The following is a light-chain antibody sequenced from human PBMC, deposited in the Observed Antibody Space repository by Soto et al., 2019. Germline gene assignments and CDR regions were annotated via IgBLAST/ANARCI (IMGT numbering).Light chain of an antibody. J-gene: IGLJ1*01. CDR2: AVT. CDR3: SSITSSTTYV. CDR1: SSDVGGYDY. V-gene: IGLV2-14*01. Sequence: QSALTQPASVSGSPGQSITISCTGTSSDVGGYDYVSWYQQYLGKAPKLMIYAVTNRPSGVSNRFSGSKSGNTASLTISGFQAGVGADYYCSSITSSTTYVSETGTKVTVL.